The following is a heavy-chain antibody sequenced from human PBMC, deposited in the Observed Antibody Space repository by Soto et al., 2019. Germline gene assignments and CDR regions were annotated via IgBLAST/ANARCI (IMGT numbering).Heavy chain of an antibody. CDR3: ARVSDELVGAKNYYFDY. D-gene: IGHD1-26*01. Sequence: QVQLVQYGAEVKKPGSSVKVSCKASGGTFSSYAISWVRQAPGQGLEWMGGIIPIFGTANYAQKFQGRVTITADESTSTAYMELSSLRSEDTAVYYCARVSDELVGAKNYYFDYWGQGTLVTVSS. V-gene: IGHV1-69*01. CDR1: GGTFSSYA. CDR2: IIPIFGTA. J-gene: IGHJ4*02.